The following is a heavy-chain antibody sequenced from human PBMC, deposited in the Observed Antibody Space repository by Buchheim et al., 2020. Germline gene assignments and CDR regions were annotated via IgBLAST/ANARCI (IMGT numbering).Heavy chain of an antibody. V-gene: IGHV3-66*01. CDR2: IYSGGST. J-gene: IGHJ3*02. CDR1: GFTVSSNY. Sequence: EVQLVESGGGLVQPGGSLRLSCAASGFTVSSNYMSWVRQAPGKGLEWVSVIYSGGSTYYADSVKGRFTISGDNSKNTLYLQMNSLRAEDTAVYYCARESPPSSSGFDAFDIWGQGT. CDR3: ARESPPSSSGFDAFDI. D-gene: IGHD6-19*01.